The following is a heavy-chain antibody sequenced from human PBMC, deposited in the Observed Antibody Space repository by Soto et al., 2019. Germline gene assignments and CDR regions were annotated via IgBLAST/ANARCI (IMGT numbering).Heavy chain of an antibody. D-gene: IGHD3-3*01. Sequence: GGSLRLSCVASGFPFSAYNMNWVRQAPGKGLEWISSITSKSVQTYYAESVKGRFTISRDNAKNSLYLEMNSLGAGDTAVYYCARDLRYYDFWSGYYTNCDYWGQGTLVTVSS. J-gene: IGHJ4*02. CDR2: ITSKSVQT. V-gene: IGHV3-21*06. CDR3: ARDLRYYDFWSGYYTNCDY. CDR1: GFPFSAYN.